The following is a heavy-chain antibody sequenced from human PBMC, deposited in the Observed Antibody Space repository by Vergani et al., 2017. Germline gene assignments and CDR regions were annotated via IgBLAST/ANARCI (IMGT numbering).Heavy chain of an antibody. J-gene: IGHJ5*02. CDR2: ISSSGSTI. CDR3: ARDAFFGAATPDNWFDP. Sequence: QVQLVESGGGLVKPGFTFSDYYMSWIRQAPGKGLEWVSYISSSGSTIYYADSVKGRFTISRDNAKNSLYLQMNSLRAEDTAVYYWARDAFFGAATPDNWFDPWGQGTLVTVSS. CDR1: FTFSDYY. D-gene: IGHD2-15*01. V-gene: IGHV3-11*01.